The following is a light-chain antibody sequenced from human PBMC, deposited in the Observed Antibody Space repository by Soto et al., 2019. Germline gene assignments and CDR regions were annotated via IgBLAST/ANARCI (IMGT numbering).Light chain of an antibody. CDR2: GAS. CDR1: QSVSNNY. CDR3: QQYRSSGT. J-gene: IGKJ1*01. Sequence: EIVLTQSPGTLSLSPGERATRSCMASQSVSNNYLAWYQQKPGQAPRLLIYGASNRATGIPDRFSGSGYGTDFTLTISRLEPEDFAVYYCQQYRSSGTFGQGTKVDI. V-gene: IGKV3-20*01.